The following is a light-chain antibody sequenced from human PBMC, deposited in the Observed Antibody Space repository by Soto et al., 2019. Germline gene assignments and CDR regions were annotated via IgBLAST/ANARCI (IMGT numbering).Light chain of an antibody. Sequence: QLVLTQPPSASASLGASVTLTCTLSSGYSNYKVDWYQQRPGKGPRFVMRVGTGGIVGSKGDGIPDRFSVLGSGLNRYLTIKNIQEEDESDYHCGADHGSGSNSVYVFGTGTKVTVL. CDR2: VGTGGIVG. CDR1: SGYSNYK. V-gene: IGLV9-49*01. J-gene: IGLJ1*01. CDR3: GADHGSGSNSVYV.